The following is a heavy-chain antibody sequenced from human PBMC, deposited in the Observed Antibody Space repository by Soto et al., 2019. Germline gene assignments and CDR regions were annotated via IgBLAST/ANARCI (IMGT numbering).Heavy chain of an antibody. CDR1: GFTFSDYY. J-gene: IGHJ4*02. D-gene: IGHD2-15*01. V-gene: IGHV3-11*01. Sequence: GGSLRLSCAASGFTFSDYYMSWIRQAPGKGLEWVSYISSSGSTIYYADSVKGRFTISRDNAKNSLYLQMNSLRAEDTAVYYCARDYPGGDIVVVVAATGVFDYWGQGTLVTVSS. CDR3: ARDYPGGDIVVVVAATGVFDY. CDR2: ISSSGSTI.